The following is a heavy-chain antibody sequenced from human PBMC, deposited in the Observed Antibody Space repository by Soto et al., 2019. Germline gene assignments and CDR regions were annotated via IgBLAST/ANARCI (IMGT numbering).Heavy chain of an antibody. CDR3: ARDHDDYGAFDI. Sequence: SVKVSCKASGGTFSSYAISWVRQAPGQGLEWMGGIIPIFGTANYAQKLQGRVTMTTDTSTSTAYMELRSLRSDDTAVYYCARDHDDYGAFDIWGQGTMVTVS. CDR2: IIPIFGTA. V-gene: IGHV1-69*05. D-gene: IGHD4-17*01. J-gene: IGHJ3*02. CDR1: GGTFSSYA.